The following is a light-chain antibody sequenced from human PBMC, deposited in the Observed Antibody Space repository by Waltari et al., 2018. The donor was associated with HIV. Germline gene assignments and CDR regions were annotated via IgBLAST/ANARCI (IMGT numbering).Light chain of an antibody. Sequence: EIVLTQSPDTLSVSPGERVTLSCRASQRVDSNFAWYQQKPGQASRHLIFGTSSRAAGIPARISGSGSETESTLTISSLQSEDFAVYYCQQYNSWPWTFGQGTKVEVK. J-gene: IGKJ1*01. CDR3: QQYNSWPWT. V-gene: IGKV3-15*01. CDR2: GTS. CDR1: QRVDSN.